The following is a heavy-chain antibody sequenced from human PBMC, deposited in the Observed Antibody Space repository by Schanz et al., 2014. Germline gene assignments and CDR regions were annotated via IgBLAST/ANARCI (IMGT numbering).Heavy chain of an antibody. CDR2: INTGVNT. V-gene: IGHV3-23*01. CDR3: AKIERNED. J-gene: IGHJ4*02. Sequence: VHLLESGGGLVEPGGSLRLSCAASGFAFSSFAMTWVRQAPGKGLEWVSAINTGVNTYYADYVRGRFTMYRDNSKNTLYLQMNSRRAEDTAVYCCAKIERNEDWGQGTLVTVSA. D-gene: IGHD1-1*01. CDR1: GFAFSSFA.